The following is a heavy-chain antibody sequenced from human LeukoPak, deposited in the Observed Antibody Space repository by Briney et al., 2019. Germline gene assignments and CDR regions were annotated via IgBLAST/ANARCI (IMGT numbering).Heavy chain of an antibody. CDR3: ARTAPYPGSGWYSDY. D-gene: IGHD6-19*01. V-gene: IGHV4-4*07. J-gene: IGHJ4*02. CDR2: IYTSGST. Sequence: MTSETLSLTCTVSGGSISSYYWSWIRQPAGKGLEWIGRIYTSGSTNYNPSLKSRVTMSVDTSKNQFSLKLSSVTAADTAVYYCARTAPYPGSGWYSDYWGQGTLVTVSS. CDR1: GGSISSYY.